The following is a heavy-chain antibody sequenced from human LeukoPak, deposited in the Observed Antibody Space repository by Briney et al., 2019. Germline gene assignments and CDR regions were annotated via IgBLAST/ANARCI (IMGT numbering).Heavy chain of an antibody. V-gene: IGHV3-48*04. D-gene: IGHD3-10*01. CDR2: ISSSGSTI. CDR1: GFTFSSYS. CDR3: ARDGSYYGSGSYS. Sequence: AGGSLRLSCAASGFTFSSYSMNWVRQAPGKGLEWVSYISSSGSTIYYADSVKGRFTISRDNAKNSLYLQMNSLRAEDTAVYYCARDGSYYGSGSYSWGQGTLVTVSS. J-gene: IGHJ4*02.